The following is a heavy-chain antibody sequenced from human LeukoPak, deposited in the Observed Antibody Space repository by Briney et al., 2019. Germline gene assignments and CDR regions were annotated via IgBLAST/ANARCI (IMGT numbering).Heavy chain of an antibody. V-gene: IGHV1-46*01. CDR2: INPSGGST. CDR1: GYTFTSYY. CDR3: ARVEELCGGWHCRYYYGMDV. D-gene: IGHD2-21*01. J-gene: IGHJ6*02. Sequence: ASVKVSCKASGYTFTSYYMHWVRQAPGQGLEWMGIINPSGGSTSYAQKFQGRVTMTRDTSTSTVYMELSSLRSEDTAVYYCARVEELCGGWHCRYYYGMDVWGQGTTVTVSS.